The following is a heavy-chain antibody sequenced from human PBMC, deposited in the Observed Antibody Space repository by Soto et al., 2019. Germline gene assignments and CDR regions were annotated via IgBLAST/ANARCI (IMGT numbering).Heavy chain of an antibody. CDR3: ARPTYYYDSSGYYYLNWFDP. CDR1: GGSISSSSYY. V-gene: IGHV4-39*01. J-gene: IGHJ5*02. CDR2: IYYSGST. Sequence: KTSETLSLTCTVSGGSISSSSYYWGWIRQPPGKGLEWIGSIYYSGSTYYNPSLKSRVTISVDTSKNQFSLKLSSVTAADTAVYYCARPTYYYDSSGYYYLNWFDPWGQGTLVTVSS. D-gene: IGHD3-22*01.